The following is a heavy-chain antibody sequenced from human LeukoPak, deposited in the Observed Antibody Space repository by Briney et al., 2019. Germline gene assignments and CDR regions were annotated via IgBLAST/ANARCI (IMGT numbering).Heavy chain of an antibody. J-gene: IGHJ6*03. D-gene: IGHD4-11*01. Sequence: SETLSLTCAVYGGSFSGDYRSWIRQPPGKGLEWIGEINHSGSTNYNPSLKSRVTISVDTSKNQFSLKLSSVTAADTAVYYCARSTVTYYYYYMDVWGKGTTVTVSS. CDR1: GGSFSGDY. CDR3: ARSTVTYYYYYMDV. CDR2: INHSGST. V-gene: IGHV4-34*01.